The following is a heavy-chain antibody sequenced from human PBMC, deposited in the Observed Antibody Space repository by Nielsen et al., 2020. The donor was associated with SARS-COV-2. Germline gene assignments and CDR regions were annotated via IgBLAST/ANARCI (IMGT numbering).Heavy chain of an antibody. CDR3: AKDPDVDTVMVTGYYYYGMDV. J-gene: IGHJ6*02. CDR1: GFTFDDYA. Sequence: GGSLRLSCAASGFTFDDYAMHWVRQAPGKGLEWVSGISWNSGSIGYADSVKGRFTISRDNSKNTLYLQMNSLRAEDTALYYCAKDPDVDTVMVTGYYYYGMDVWGQGTTVTVSS. CDR2: ISWNSGSI. V-gene: IGHV3-9*01. D-gene: IGHD5-18*01.